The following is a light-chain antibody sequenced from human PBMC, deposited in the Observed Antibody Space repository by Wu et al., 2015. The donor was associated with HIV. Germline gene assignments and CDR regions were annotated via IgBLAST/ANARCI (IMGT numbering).Light chain of an antibody. CDR3: QQYNTYST. V-gene: IGKV1-5*03. CDR1: QSISSW. Sequence: DIQLTQSPSFLSASIGDRVTITCRASQSISSWLAWYQQKPGKAPNLLIYKASSLESGVPSRFSGSGSGTEFTLTISSLQPDDLATYHCQQYNTYSTFGQGTKVEIK. J-gene: IGKJ1*01. CDR2: KAS.